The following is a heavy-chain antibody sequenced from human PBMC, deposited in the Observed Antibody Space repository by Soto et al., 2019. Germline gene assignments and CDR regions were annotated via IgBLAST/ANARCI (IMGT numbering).Heavy chain of an antibody. J-gene: IGHJ3*01. CDR3: ARDSRVDYTFAFDL. Sequence: EVQLVESGGGLVKPGGSLRLSCAASGFTFSDYSMNWVRQAPGKGLEWVSSISSSRTNIYYADSVKGRFTISRDNARNSLDLQMNSLRAEDTAVYYCARDSRVDYTFAFDLWGQGTIVTVSS. CDR2: ISSSRTNI. D-gene: IGHD4-4*01. CDR1: GFTFSDYS. V-gene: IGHV3-21*01.